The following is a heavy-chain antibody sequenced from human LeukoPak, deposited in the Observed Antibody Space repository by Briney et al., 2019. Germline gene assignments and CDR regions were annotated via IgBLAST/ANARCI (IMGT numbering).Heavy chain of an antibody. J-gene: IGHJ4*02. V-gene: IGHV1-8*01. CDR3: ARGGGVLRYFDCLTPPDN. D-gene: IGHD3-9*01. CDR1: GYTFTSYD. CDR2: MNPNSGNT. Sequence: ASVKVSCKASGYTFTSYDINWVRQATGQGLEWMGWMNPNSGNTGYAQKFQGRVTMTRNTSISTAYMELSSLRSEDTAVYYCARGGGVLRYFDCLTPPDNGGQGTLVTVS.